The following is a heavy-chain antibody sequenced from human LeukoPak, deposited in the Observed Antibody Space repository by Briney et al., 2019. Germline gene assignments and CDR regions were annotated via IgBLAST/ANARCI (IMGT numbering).Heavy chain of an antibody. D-gene: IGHD6-19*01. J-gene: IGHJ4*02. CDR1: GFTVSSNY. CDR3: ARGHSSGWRISTRPLDY. V-gene: IGHV3-7*01. CDR2: IKQDGSEK. Sequence: GGSLRLSCAASGFTVSSNYMTWVRQAPGKGLEWVANIKQDGSEKYYLDSVKGRFTISRDNAKNSLYLQMNSLRAEDTAVYYCARGHSSGWRISTRPLDYWGQGTLVTVSS.